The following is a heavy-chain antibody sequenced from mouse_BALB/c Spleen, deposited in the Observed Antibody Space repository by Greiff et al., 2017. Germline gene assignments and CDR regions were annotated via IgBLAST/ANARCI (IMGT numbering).Heavy chain of an antibody. D-gene: IGHD2-2*01. J-gene: IGHJ4*01. Sequence: QVQLQQPGAELVKPGASVKLSCKASGYTFTSYWINWVKLRPGQGLEWIGDIYPGSGSTNYNEKFKSKATLTVDTSSSTAYMQLSSLASEDSALYYCARWLPSYAMDYWGQGTSVTGSS. CDR3: ARWLPSYAMDY. CDR1: GYTFTSYW. CDR2: IYPGSGST. V-gene: IGHV1-55*01.